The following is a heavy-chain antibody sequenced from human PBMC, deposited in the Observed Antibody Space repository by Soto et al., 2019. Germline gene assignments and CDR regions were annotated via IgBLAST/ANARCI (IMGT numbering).Heavy chain of an antibody. J-gene: IGHJ3*02. CDR3: AKGRLNWNYLLDAFDI. CDR2: ISWNSGSI. D-gene: IGHD1-7*01. Sequence: GGSLRLSCAASGFTFDDYAMHWVRQAPGKGLEWVSGISWNSGSIGYADAVKGRFTISRDNAKNSLYLQMNSLRAEDTALYYCAKGRLNWNYLLDAFDIWGQGTMVTVSS. V-gene: IGHV3-9*01. CDR1: GFTFDDYA.